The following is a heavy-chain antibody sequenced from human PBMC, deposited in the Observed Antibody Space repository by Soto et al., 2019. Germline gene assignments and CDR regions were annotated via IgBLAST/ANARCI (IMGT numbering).Heavy chain of an antibody. CDR2: ISSSSSTI. D-gene: IGHD6-19*01. CDR3: ARVFYSVAGTGGLDY. V-gene: IGHV3-48*02. CDR1: GFTFSSYS. J-gene: IGHJ4*02. Sequence: EVQLVESGGGLLQPWGYLRLSCAASGFTFSSYSMNWVRQAPGKGLEWFSYISSSSSTIYYADSVMCRFTISRDNAKNSLHLQMNGLKDEDTAVYYCARVFYSVAGTGGLDYWGQGTLVNVSS.